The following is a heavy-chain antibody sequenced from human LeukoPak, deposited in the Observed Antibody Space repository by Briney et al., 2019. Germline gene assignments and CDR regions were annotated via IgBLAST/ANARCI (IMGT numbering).Heavy chain of an antibody. CDR3: ARGVVNWAHRGDWFDP. J-gene: IGHJ5*02. V-gene: IGHV4-34*01. CDR2: INHCGST. Sequence: SETLSLTCAVYGGSFSGYYWSWIRQPPGKGLEWIGEINHCGSTNYNPSLKSRVTISVDTSKNQFSLKLSSVTAADTAVYYCARGVVNWAHRGDWFDPWGQGTLVTVSS. D-gene: IGHD4-23*01. CDR1: GGSFSGYY.